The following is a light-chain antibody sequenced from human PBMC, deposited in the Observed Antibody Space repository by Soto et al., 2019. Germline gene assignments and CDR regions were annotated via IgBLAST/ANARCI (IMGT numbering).Light chain of an antibody. CDR2: AAS. CDR3: QQTYATPPT. V-gene: IGKV1-39*01. CDR1: QTIRTS. J-gene: IGKJ1*01. Sequence: DIQLTQSPSSLSASVGDRVILTCRARQTIRTSLNWYQQKPGKAPKLLIYAASTLHSGLPSRFSGSGSGTDFTPSISNLQPEDFATYFCQQTYATPPTFGQGTKVE.